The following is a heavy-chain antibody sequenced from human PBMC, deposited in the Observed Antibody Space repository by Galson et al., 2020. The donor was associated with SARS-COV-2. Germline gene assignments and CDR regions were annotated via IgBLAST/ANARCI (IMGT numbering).Heavy chain of an antibody. CDR1: GFTFSTYW. CDR2: IHRDGSTT. J-gene: IGHJ6*03. V-gene: IGHV3-74*01. Sequence: SCAASGFTFSTYWMHWVRQAPGKGLVWVSRIHRDGSTTTYADSVQGRFTISRDNAKNTLYLQMSSLRAEDAAVYYCARESAVQGGYYMDVWGKGTTVTVSS. D-gene: IGHD3-10*01. CDR3: ARESAVQGGYYMDV.